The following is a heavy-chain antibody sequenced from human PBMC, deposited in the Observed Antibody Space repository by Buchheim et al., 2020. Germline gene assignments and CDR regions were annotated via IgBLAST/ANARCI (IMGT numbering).Heavy chain of an antibody. CDR1: GYTFTGYY. CDR3: AGGLLDYYDSSGYYLLGY. CDR2: INPNSGGT. J-gene: IGHJ4*02. Sequence: QVQLVQSGAEVKKPGASVKVSCKASGYTFTGYYMHWVRQAPGQGLEWMGRINPNSGGTNYAQQFQGRVTMTRDTSISPAYMELSRLRSDDTAVYYCAGGLLDYYDSSGYYLLGYWGQGTL. D-gene: IGHD3-22*01. V-gene: IGHV1-2*06.